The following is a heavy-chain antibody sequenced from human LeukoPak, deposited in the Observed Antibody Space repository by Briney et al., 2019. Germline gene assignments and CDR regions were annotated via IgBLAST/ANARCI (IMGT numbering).Heavy chain of an antibody. CDR1: GYTFTGYY. CDR2: INPNSGGT. CDR3: ATEGSGSHGLY. J-gene: IGHJ4*02. V-gene: IGHV1-2*02. Sequence: ASVKVSCKASGYTFTGYYMHWVRQAPGQGLEWMGWINPNSGGTNYAQKFQGRVTMTEDTSTDTAYMELSSLRSEDTAVYYCATEGSGSHGLYWGQGTLVTVSS. D-gene: IGHD1-26*01.